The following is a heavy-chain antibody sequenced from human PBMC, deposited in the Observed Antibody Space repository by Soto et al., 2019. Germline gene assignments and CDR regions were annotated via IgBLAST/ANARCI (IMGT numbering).Heavy chain of an antibody. Sequence: QVQLVESGGGVVQPGRSLRLSCAASGFTFSSYGMHWVRQAPGKGLEWEAVIWYDGSNKYYADSVKGRFTISRDNSKNTLYLQMNSLRAEDTAVYYCARDSNRRDDDYGDYVLRTPADLDYWGQGTLVTVSS. CDR3: ARDSNRRDDDYGDYVLRTPADLDY. CDR1: GFTFSSYG. CDR2: IWYDGSNK. D-gene: IGHD4-17*01. J-gene: IGHJ4*02. V-gene: IGHV3-33*01.